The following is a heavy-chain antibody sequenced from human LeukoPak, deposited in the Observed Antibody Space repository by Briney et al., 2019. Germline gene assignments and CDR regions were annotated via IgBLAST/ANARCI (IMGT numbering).Heavy chain of an antibody. V-gene: IGHV4-30-2*01. J-gene: IGHJ4*02. CDR3: ASVYDSSGYYPF. CDR2: IYHSGST. D-gene: IGHD3-22*01. CDR1: GGSISSGGYS. Sequence: SETLSLTCAVSGGSISSGGYSWSWIRQPPGKGLEWIGYIYHSGSTYYNPSLKSRVTISVGTSKNQFSLKLRSVTAADTAVYYCASVYDSSGYYPFWGQGTLVTVSS.